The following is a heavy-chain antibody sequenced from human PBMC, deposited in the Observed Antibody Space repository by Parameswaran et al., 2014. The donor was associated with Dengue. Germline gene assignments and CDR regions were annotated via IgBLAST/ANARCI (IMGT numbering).Heavy chain of an antibody. Sequence: PGNGAWSGSRIIYSDGSTFYADSVKGRFTISRENSKNTLYLQMNSLRAEDTAVYYCARDSGAAVGYFDYWGQGILVTVSS. CDR2: IYSDGST. J-gene: IGHJ4*02. V-gene: IGHV3-53*01. CDR3: ARDSGAAVGYFDY. D-gene: IGHD6-13*01.